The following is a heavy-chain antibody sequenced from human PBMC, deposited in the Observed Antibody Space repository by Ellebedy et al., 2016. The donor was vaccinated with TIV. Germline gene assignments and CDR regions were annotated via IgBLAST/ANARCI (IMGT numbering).Heavy chain of an antibody. CDR1: GFTFSGAA. CDR3: AQGRADYSDYKSMNV. D-gene: IGHD4-11*01. CDR2: IRTKAKSYAT. Sequence: GESLKISXAASGFTFSGAAMHWVRQASGKGPEWVGRIRTKAKSYATEYDESVKGRFTISRDDSENTAYLQMNSLRAEDTAVYYCAQGRADYSDYKSMNVWGQGTMVTVSS. V-gene: IGHV3-73*01. J-gene: IGHJ6*02.